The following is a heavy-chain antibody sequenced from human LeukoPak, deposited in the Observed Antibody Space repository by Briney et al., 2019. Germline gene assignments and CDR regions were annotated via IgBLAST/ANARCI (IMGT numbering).Heavy chain of an antibody. Sequence: ASVKVSCKASGYTFTSYGISWVRQAPGQGLEWMGWISAYNCNTNYAQKLQGRVTMTTDTYTSTAYMELRSLRSDDTAVYYCARNPPEYYSSDYWGQGTLVTVSS. D-gene: IGHD3-16*01. CDR1: GYTFTSYG. V-gene: IGHV1-18*01. J-gene: IGHJ4*02. CDR2: ISAYNCNT. CDR3: ARNPPEYYSSDY.